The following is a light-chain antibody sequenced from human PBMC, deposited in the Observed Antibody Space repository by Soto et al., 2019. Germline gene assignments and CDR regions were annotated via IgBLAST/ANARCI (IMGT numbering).Light chain of an antibody. J-gene: IGLJ1*01. CDR1: SSDVGGYDY. V-gene: IGLV2-14*01. CDR2: EVS. CDR3: SSYSISTAYL. Sequence: QSALTQPASVSGSPGQSITISCTETSSDVGGYDYVSWYQLHPGKAPKLMVFEVSNRPSGVSYRFSGSKSGNTASLTISGLQAEDGADYFCSSYSISTAYLFGTGTKLTVL.